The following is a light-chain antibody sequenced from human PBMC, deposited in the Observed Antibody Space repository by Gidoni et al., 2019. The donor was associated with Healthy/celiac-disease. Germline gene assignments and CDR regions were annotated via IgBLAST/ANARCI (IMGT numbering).Light chain of an antibody. V-gene: IGKV1-5*03. CDR2: KAS. Sequence: IQMTQSPSTLSASVGDRVTLTCRASQSISSWLAWYQQKPGKAPKLLIYKASSLESGVPSRFSGSGSGTEFTLTISSLQPDDFATYYCQQYNSYPLTFGQGTKVEIK. CDR3: QQYNSYPLT. J-gene: IGKJ1*01. CDR1: QSISSW.